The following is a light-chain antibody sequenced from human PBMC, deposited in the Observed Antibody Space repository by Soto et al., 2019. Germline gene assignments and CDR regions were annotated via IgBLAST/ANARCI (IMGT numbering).Light chain of an antibody. CDR2: GAS. V-gene: IGKV3-15*01. CDR3: QHYSAWPLP. Sequence: EIVMTQSPGILSVSPGERATLFCRASQSVSSNFLAWYQHKPGQAPRLLIHGASTRAPGVPATFSGSASETDFTLTISSLQSEDFSVYYCQHYSAWPLPFGGGPKVEIK. J-gene: IGKJ4*01. CDR1: QSVSSN.